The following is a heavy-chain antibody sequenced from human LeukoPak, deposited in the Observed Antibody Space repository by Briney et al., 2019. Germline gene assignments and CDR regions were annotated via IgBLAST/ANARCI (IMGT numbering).Heavy chain of an antibody. J-gene: IGHJ4*02. Sequence: GGSLRLSCAASGFTFSSYAMSWVRQAPGKGLEWVSAISGSGGSTYYADSVKGRFTISRDNSKNTLYLQMNSLRAEDTAVYYCAKVAGYSSSRSGTLDYWGQGTLVAVSS. V-gene: IGHV3-23*01. CDR2: ISGSGGST. CDR3: AKVAGYSSSRSGTLDY. CDR1: GFTFSSYA. D-gene: IGHD6-13*01.